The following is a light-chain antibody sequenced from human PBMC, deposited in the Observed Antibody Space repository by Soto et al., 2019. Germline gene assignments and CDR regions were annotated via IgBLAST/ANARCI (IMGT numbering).Light chain of an antibody. V-gene: IGLV1-44*01. CDR1: SSNIGSNT. CDR3: SSYAGSNNYG. J-gene: IGLJ1*01. CDR2: SNN. Sequence: QSVLTQPPSASGTPGQRVTISCSGSSSNIGSNTVNWSQQFPGTAPKLLIYSNNQRPSGVPDRFSGSKSGNTASLTVSGLQAEDEADYYCSSYAGSNNYGFGTGTKV.